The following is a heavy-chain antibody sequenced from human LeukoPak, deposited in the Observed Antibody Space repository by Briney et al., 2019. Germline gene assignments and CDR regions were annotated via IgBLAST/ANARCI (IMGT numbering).Heavy chain of an antibody. CDR1: GFTIGTAW. V-gene: IGHV3-15*01. D-gene: IGHD3-3*02. Sequence: GVSLRLSCVSSGFTIGTAWMSWVRQAPGKGLEWLGHIKSEGEGATTDYAAPAKGRFAISRDDSKNMIYLQMCSLKIDDTAIYYCIAHFPYFYGFDVWGKGTTVTVSS. CDR3: IAHFPYFYGFDV. J-gene: IGHJ6*04. CDR2: IKSEGEGATT.